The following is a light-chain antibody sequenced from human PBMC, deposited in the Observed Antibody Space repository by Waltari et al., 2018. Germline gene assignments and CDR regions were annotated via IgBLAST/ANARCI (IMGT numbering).Light chain of an antibody. CDR3: TSYTSSDSWV. CDR1: SRDVGGYNY. Sequence: QSALTQPASVSGSPGQSITISCTGTSRDVGGYNYVSWYNQHPNRAPQLMIYGVNKRPSGVSVRFSGSKSDNTASLTISGLQADDEADYYCTSYTSSDSWVFGGGTKLTVL. J-gene: IGLJ3*02. V-gene: IGLV2-14*03. CDR2: GVN.